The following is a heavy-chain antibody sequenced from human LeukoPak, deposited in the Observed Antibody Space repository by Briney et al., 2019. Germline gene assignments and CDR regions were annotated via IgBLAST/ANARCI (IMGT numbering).Heavy chain of an antibody. CDR3: AKTVIAAAGTEFDY. J-gene: IGHJ4*02. D-gene: IGHD6-13*01. Sequence: GGSLRLSCAASGFTFSTYGMSWVRQAPGKGLEWVSAISGSGGSTYYADSVKGRFTISRDNSKNTLYLQMNSLRAEDTAVYYCAKTVIAAAGTEFDYWGQGTLVTVSS. CDR1: GFTFSTYG. V-gene: IGHV3-23*01. CDR2: ISGSGGST.